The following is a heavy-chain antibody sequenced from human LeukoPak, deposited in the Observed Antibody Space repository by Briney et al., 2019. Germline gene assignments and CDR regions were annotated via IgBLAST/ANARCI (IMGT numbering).Heavy chain of an antibody. CDR3: ARGIWWLVPEFVDY. Sequence: ASVKVSCKASGYTFTRYYVNWVRRAPGQGLEWMGWINPNSGGTNYAQKFQGRVTMTRDTSISTAYMELSRLRSDDTAVYYCARGIWWLVPEFVDYWGQGTLVTVSS. D-gene: IGHD6-19*01. J-gene: IGHJ4*02. CDR1: GYTFTRYY. V-gene: IGHV1-2*02. CDR2: INPNSGGT.